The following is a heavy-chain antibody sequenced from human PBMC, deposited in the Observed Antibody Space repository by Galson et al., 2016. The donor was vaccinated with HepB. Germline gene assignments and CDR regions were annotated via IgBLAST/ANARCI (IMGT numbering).Heavy chain of an antibody. CDR2: IWYDGSNN. CDR3: AKGARQGGYYGFDV. CDR1: GFTFSSYG. J-gene: IGHJ6*02. D-gene: IGHD3-16*01. Sequence: SLRLSCAASGFTFSSYGMHWVRQAPGKGLEWVGFIWYDGSNNFYEDSVKGRFTISRDNSKNTLYLQMNSLRAEDTAVYYCAKGARQGGYYGFDVWGQGTTVTVSS. V-gene: IGHV3-33*06.